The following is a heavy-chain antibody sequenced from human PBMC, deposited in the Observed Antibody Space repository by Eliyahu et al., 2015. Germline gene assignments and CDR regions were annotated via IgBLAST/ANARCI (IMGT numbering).Heavy chain of an antibody. D-gene: IGHD1-26*01. Sequence: QVQLQESGPGLVKPSETLSLTXTVXXGSINNYYWXWFRXPAGKGLEWIGXVYSTGSTNYNPSLESRLSMSVDTSKKQFSLRLSSVTAADTGVYYCARDGAAYWYFDLWGRGTLVTVSS. J-gene: IGHJ2*01. CDR3: ARDGAAYWYFDL. CDR2: VYSTGST. V-gene: IGHV4-4*07. CDR1: XGSINNYY.